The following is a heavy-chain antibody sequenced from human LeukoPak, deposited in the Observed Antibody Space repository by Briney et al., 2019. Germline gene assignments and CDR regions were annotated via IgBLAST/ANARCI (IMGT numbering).Heavy chain of an antibody. D-gene: IGHD6-13*01. CDR3: ARDRRVAAAGGGENWFDP. CDR1: GGSISSSSYY. Sequence: SETLSLTCTVSGGSISSSSYYWGWIRQPPGKGLEWIGSIYYSGSTYYNPSLKSRVTISVDTSKNQFSLKLSSVTAADTAVYYCARDRRVAAAGGGENWFDPWGQGTLVTVSS. V-gene: IGHV4-39*07. CDR2: IYYSGST. J-gene: IGHJ5*02.